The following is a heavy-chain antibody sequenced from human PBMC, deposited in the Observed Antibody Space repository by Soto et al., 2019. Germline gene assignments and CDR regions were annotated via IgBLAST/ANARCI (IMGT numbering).Heavy chain of an antibody. J-gene: IGHJ3*02. CDR1: GFTFSSYA. Sequence: GGSLRLSCAASGFTFSSYAMHWVRQAPGKGLEWVAVISYDGSNKYYADSVKGRFTISRDNSKNTLYLQMNSLRAEDTAVYYCARGALQKRGGWGSDLDAVDIWGQGTMVTVSS. D-gene: IGHD7-27*01. CDR3: ARGALQKRGGWGSDLDAVDI. V-gene: IGHV3-30*04. CDR2: ISYDGSNK.